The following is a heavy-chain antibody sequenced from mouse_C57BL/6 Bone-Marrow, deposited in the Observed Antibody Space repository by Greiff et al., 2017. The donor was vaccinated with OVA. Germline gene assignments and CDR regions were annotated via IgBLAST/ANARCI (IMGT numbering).Heavy chain of an antibody. Sequence: VQLQESGAELVRPGTSVKLSCKASGYTFTSYWMHWVKQRPGQGLEWIGVNDPSDSYTNYNQKFKGKATLTVDTSSSTAYMQLSSLTSEDSAVYYCAIYYGSSHWYFDVWGTGTTVTVSS. V-gene: IGHV1-59*01. CDR2: NDPSDSYT. CDR1: GYTFTSYW. D-gene: IGHD1-1*01. J-gene: IGHJ1*03. CDR3: AIYYGSSHWYFDV.